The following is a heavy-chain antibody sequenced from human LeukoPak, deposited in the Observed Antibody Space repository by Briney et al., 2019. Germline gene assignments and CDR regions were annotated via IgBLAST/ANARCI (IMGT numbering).Heavy chain of an antibody. CDR3: ARDDYGDYGAFDI. V-gene: IGHV4-30-4*01. J-gene: IGHJ3*02. D-gene: IGHD4-17*01. Sequence: PSETLSLTCTVSGSSISSGDYYWSWIRQPPGKGLEWIGYIYCSESTYYNPSLKSRVTISVDTSKNQFSLKLSSVTAADTAVYYCARDDYGDYGAFDIWGQGTMVTVSS. CDR2: IYCSEST. CDR1: GSSISSGDYY.